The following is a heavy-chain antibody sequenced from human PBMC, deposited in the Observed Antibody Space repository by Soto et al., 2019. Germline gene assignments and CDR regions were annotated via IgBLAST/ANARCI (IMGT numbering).Heavy chain of an antibody. CDR1: GFTFSSYG. CDR3: AASYTTGTGFGY. Sequence: QVQLVESGGGVVQPGRSLRLSCAASGFTFSSYGMHWVRQAPGKGLEWVAVIWYDGSNKYYADSVKGRFTISRDNSKNTLYLQMNSLRADDTAVYYFAASYTTGTGFGYWGQGTLVTVSS. CDR2: IWYDGSNK. D-gene: IGHD4-17*01. J-gene: IGHJ4*02. V-gene: IGHV3-33*01.